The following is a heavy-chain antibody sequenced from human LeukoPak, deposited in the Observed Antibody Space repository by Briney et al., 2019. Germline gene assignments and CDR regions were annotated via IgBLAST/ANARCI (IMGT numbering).Heavy chain of an antibody. CDR1: GYTFTGYY. V-gene: IGHV1-2*02. CDR2: INPNSGGT. CDR3: ARTLRDYGDSRDAFDI. J-gene: IGHJ3*02. D-gene: IGHD4-17*01. Sequence: ASVKVSCKASGYTFTGYYMHWVRQAPGQGLDWMGWINPNSGGTNYVQNFQGRVTMPRATSISTAYMALSRLRSDDTAVYYCARTLRDYGDSRDAFDIWGQGTMVTVSS.